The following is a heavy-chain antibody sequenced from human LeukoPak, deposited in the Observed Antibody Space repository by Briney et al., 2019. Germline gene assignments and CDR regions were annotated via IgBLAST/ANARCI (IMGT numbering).Heavy chain of an antibody. CDR1: GGAFSSYA. V-gene: IGHV1-69*01. D-gene: IGHD6-19*01. CDR2: IIPIFGTA. J-gene: IGHJ6*02. CDR3: ASRSGWYDYYYGMDV. Sequence: SVTVSCKASGGAFSSYAISWVRQAPGQGLEWMGGIIPIFGTANYAQKFQGRVTITADESTSTAYMELSSLRSEDTAVYYCASRSGWYDYYYGMDVWGQGTTVTVS.